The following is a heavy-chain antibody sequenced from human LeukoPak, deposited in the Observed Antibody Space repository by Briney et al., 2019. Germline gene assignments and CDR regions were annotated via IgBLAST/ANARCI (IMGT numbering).Heavy chain of an antibody. CDR1: GYSISSGYY. J-gene: IGHJ5*02. CDR2: IYHGGNT. D-gene: IGHD5-18*01. CDR3: AFHVERTMAANNYFDP. Sequence: SETLSLTCAVSGYSISSGYYWGWVRQPPGKRLEWIGSIYHGGNTIYNPSLKSRVTMSVDTSKNQFSLSLGSVTAADTAVYHCAFHVERTMAANNYFDPWGQGILVTVSS. V-gene: IGHV4-38-2*01.